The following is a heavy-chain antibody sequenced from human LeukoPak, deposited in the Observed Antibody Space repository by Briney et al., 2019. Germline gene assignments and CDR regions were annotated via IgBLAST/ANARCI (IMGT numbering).Heavy chain of an antibody. Sequence: SETLSLTCTVSGGSISSSSYYWGWIRQPPGKGLEWIGSIYYSGSNYYNPSLKSRVTISVDTSKNQFSLKLSSVTAADTAVYYCARRIAAAGISYYFDYWGQGTLVTVSS. D-gene: IGHD6-13*01. CDR1: GGSISSSSYY. CDR2: IYYSGSN. V-gene: IGHV4-39*01. CDR3: ARRIAAAGISYYFDY. J-gene: IGHJ4*02.